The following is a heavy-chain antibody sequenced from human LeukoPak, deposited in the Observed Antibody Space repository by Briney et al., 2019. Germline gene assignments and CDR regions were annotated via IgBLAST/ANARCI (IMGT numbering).Heavy chain of an antibody. V-gene: IGHV3-30*04. CDR3: ARDPNRLADYGGDYFDH. CDR1: GFPLSSYS. D-gene: IGHD4-23*01. J-gene: IGHJ4*02. CDR2: ISNDGSHK. Sequence: GGSLRLSCAASGFPLSSYSMHWVRQAPRNGLEWVAFISNDGSHKYYTDSVKGRFIISRDNSKNTLSLQMNTLRPDDTAVFYCARDPNRLADYGGDYFDHWGEGTLVTVSS.